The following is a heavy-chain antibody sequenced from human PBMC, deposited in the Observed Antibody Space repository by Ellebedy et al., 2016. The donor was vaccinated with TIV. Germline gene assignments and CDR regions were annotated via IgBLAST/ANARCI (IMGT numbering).Heavy chain of an antibody. CDR2: IYYSGST. V-gene: IGHV4-61*08. D-gene: IGHD2/OR15-2a*01. CDR1: GGSISSGGYS. CDR3: ARSIGYYFDY. Sequence: SETLSLTXAVSGGSISSGGYSWSWIRQPPGKGLEWIGYIYYSGSTNYNPSLKSRVTISVDTSKNQFSLKLSSVTAADTAVYYCARSIGYYFDYWGQGTLVTVSS. J-gene: IGHJ4*02.